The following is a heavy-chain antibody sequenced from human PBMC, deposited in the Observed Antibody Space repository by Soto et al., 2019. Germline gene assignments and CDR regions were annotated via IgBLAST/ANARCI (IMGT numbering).Heavy chain of an antibody. Sequence: QVQLVQSGAEVKKPGSSVKVSCKASGGIFSTYAISWLRQAPGQGLEWMGGIIPLFGTTNYAQRVQGRVTKTAGRATSTADMELSRLRSEDTAVNYCARDRDDYGSGNYYNRIDFWGQGTLVTVSS. CDR1: GGIFSTYA. CDR2: IIPLFGTT. J-gene: IGHJ4*02. CDR3: ARDRDDYGSGNYYNRIDF. V-gene: IGHV1-69*06. D-gene: IGHD3-10*01.